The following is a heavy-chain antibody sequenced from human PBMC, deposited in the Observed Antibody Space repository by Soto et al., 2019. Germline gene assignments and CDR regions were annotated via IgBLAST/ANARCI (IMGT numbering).Heavy chain of an antibody. V-gene: IGHV3-33*01. D-gene: IGHD3-3*01. CDR1: GFTFSSYG. Sequence: QVQLVESGGGVVQPGRSLRLSCAASGFTFSSYGMHWVRQAPGKGLGWVAVIWYDGSKKYYADSVKGRFTNSRDNSKNTLYLEINSLGAGDTAVYYCARGGGGSFWSGYYVSIFDYWGQGTLVTVSS. J-gene: IGHJ4*02. CDR3: ARGGGGSFWSGYYVSIFDY. CDR2: IWYDGSKK.